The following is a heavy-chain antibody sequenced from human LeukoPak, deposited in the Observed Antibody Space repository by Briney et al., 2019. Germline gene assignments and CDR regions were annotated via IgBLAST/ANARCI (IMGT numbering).Heavy chain of an antibody. V-gene: IGHV1-8*03. D-gene: IGHD1-26*01. CDR3: ATSGSYFDDAFDI. CDR1: GYTFTSYD. J-gene: IGHJ3*02. CDR2: MNPNSGNT. Sequence: ASVKVSCKASGYTFTSYDINWVRQATGQGLEWMGWMNPNSGNTGYAQKFQGRVTITRNTSISTAYMELSSLRSEDTAVYYCATSGSYFDDAFDIWGQGTMVTVSS.